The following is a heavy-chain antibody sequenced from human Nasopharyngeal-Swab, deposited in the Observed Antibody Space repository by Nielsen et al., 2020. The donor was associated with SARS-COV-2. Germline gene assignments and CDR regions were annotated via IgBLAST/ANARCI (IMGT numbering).Heavy chain of an antibody. Sequence: WIRQPPGKGLEWVSGISGGVDSTYYADSVKGRFTISRDNSKNSLYLQMNSLRAGDTAIYYCARDAPPARLGYWGQGTLVTVSS. D-gene: IGHD1-1*01. CDR2: ISGGVDST. CDR3: ARDAPPARLGY. V-gene: IGHV3-23*01. J-gene: IGHJ4*02.